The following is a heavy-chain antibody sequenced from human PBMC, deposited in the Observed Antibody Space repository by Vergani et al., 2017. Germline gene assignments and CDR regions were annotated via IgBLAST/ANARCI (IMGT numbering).Heavy chain of an antibody. D-gene: IGHD3-9*01. CDR3: ARTDSYILRYFHWAL. CDR2: IYHSGGA. V-gene: IGHV4-39*01. J-gene: IGHJ4*02. CDR1: GGSITSSSYY. Sequence: QLHLQESGPGLVKPSETLSLTCTVSGGSITSSSYYWGWIRQPPGKGLDWIGNIYHSGGAYYNPSLKGRVTISVDTSKNQFSLEVTSVTAADTAIYFCARTDSYILRYFHWALWGQGTLVTVSS.